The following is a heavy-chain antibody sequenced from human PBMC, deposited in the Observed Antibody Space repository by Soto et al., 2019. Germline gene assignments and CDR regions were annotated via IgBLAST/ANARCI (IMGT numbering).Heavy chain of an antibody. J-gene: IGHJ6*02. CDR3: TRVGIAVAGTRTYYYYGMDV. Sequence: PGGSLRLSCAASGLTFSSYSMNWVRQAPGKGLEWVSYISSSSSTIYYADSVKGRFTISRDNAKNSLYLQMNSLKTEDTAVYYCTRVGIAVAGTRTYYYYGMDVWGQGTTVTVSS. CDR1: GLTFSSYS. CDR2: ISSSSSTI. V-gene: IGHV3-48*01. D-gene: IGHD6-19*01.